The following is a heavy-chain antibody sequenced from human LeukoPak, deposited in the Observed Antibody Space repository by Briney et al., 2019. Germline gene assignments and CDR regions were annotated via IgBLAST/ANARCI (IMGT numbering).Heavy chain of an antibody. J-gene: IGHJ4*02. CDR2: IKQDGSEK. D-gene: IGHD6-19*01. CDR1: GFTFSSYW. Sequence: GGSLRLSCAASGFTFSSYWMSWVRQAPGKGLEWVANIKQDGSEKYYVDSVKGRFTISRDNAKNSLYRQMNSLRAEDTAVYYCARDGTQWLVPYYFDYWGQGTLVTVSS. V-gene: IGHV3-7*01. CDR3: ARDGTQWLVPYYFDY.